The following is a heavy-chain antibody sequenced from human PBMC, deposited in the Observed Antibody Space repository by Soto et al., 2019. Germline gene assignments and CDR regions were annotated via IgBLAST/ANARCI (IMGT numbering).Heavy chain of an antibody. CDR1: GGSFSGYY. CDR2: INYSGST. J-gene: IGHJ6*02. V-gene: IGHV4-34*01. CDR3: ARISSGRGEVTGYYYYYGMDV. D-gene: IGHD3-10*01. Sequence: KASETLSLTCAVYGGSFSGYYWSWIRQPPGKGLEWIGDINYSGSTNYNPSLKSRVTISVDTSKNQFSLKLSSVTAADTAVYYCARISSGRGEVTGYYYYYGMDVWGQGTTITVSS.